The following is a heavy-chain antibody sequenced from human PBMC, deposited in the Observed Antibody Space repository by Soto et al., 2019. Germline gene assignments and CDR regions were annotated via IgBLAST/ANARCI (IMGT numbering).Heavy chain of an antibody. CDR1: GFTFSSYG. D-gene: IGHD3-16*01. V-gene: IGHV3-33*01. CDR3: ARPRDGYTPFDY. J-gene: IGHJ4*02. CDR2: IWYDGSNK. Sequence: PGGSLRLSCAASGFTFSSYGMHWVRQAPGKGLEWVAVIWYDGSNKYYADSVKGRFTISRDNSKNTLYLQMNSLRAEDTAVYYCARPRDGYTPFDYWGQGTLVTVSS.